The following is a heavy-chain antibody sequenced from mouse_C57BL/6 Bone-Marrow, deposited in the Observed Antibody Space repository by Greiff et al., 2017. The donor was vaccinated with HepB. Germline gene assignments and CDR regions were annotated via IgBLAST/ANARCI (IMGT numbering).Heavy chain of an antibody. CDR1: GFTFSSYA. CDR3: ARVEYYDGSSYGRNYAMDY. V-gene: IGHV5-4*03. J-gene: IGHJ4*01. CDR2: ISDGGSYT. Sequence: EVKVVESGGGLVKPGGSLKLSCAASGFTFSSYAMSWVRQTPEKRLEWVATISDGGSYTYYPDNVKGRFTISRDNAKNNLYLQMSHLKSEDTAMYYCARVEYYDGSSYGRNYAMDYWGQGTSVTVSS. D-gene: IGHD1-1*01.